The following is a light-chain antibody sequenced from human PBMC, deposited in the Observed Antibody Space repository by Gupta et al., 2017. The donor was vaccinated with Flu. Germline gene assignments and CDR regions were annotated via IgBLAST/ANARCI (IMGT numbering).Light chain of an antibody. CDR2: QDK. CDR1: KLGNKY. V-gene: IGLV3-1*01. J-gene: IGLJ1*01. Sequence: SYELTQPPSVSVSPGQTASISCSGDKLGNKYVCWYQQRPGQYPVLVMYQDKKRPSGIPERFSGSNSGNTATLTISGTQAMDEDDYYCQAWDSSTYVLGTGTKVTVL. CDR3: QAWDSSTYV.